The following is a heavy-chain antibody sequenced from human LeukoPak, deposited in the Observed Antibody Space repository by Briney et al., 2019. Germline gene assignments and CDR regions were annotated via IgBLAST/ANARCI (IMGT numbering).Heavy chain of an antibody. CDR1: GFTFSSYA. J-gene: IGHJ4*02. CDR2: ISGSGGST. D-gene: IGHD2-2*01. CDR3: AKGYCSSTSCYAFDY. Sequence: PGGSLRLSCAASGFTFSSYAMSWVRQAPGKGLEWASAISGSGGSTYYADSVKGRFTISRDNSKNTLYLQMNSLRAEDTAVYYCAKGYCSSTSCYAFDYWGQGTLVTVSS. V-gene: IGHV3-23*01.